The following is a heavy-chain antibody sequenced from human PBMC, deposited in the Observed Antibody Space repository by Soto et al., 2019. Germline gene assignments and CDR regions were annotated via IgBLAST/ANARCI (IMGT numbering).Heavy chain of an antibody. D-gene: IGHD6-19*01. J-gene: IGHJ3*02. CDR3: ARGREQWLVDAFDI. Sequence: QVQLQQWGAGLLESSETLSLTCAVSGASFFGYYWSWIRQPPGKGLEWIGEIKYSGTTNNNYNPSLKSRVTMSVDTSKNQFSLKLNSVTAADTAVYYCARGREQWLVDAFDIWGQGTIVTVSS. CDR2: IKYSGTTNN. V-gene: IGHV4-34*01. CDR1: GASFFGYY.